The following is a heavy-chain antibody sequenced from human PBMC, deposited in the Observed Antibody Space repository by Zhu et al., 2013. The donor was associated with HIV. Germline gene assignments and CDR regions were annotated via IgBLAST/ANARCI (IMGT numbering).Heavy chain of an antibody. V-gene: IGHV4-31*03. J-gene: IGHJ5*02. D-gene: IGHD2-21*01. CDR3: ARGAPCAGDDCQGWFDP. CDR1: GASIRGGGYY. CDR2: IYYSGST. Sequence: VQLQESGPGLVKPSQTLSLTCTVSGASIRGGGYYWSWIRQHPGKGLQWIGYIYYSGSTYYNPSLKRRLSISVDTSKNQFSLKLSSVTAADTAVYYCARGAPCAGDDCQGWFDPGAREPRSPSPQ.